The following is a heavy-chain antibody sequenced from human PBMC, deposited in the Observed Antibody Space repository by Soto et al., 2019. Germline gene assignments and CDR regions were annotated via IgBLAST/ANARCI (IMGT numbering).Heavy chain of an antibody. J-gene: IGHJ5*02. CDR2: IIPILGIA. D-gene: IGHD2-2*01. CDR3: ARDMTGFHALNWFDP. CDR1: GGTFSSYT. Sequence: QVQLVQSGAEVKKPGSSVKVSCKASGGTFSSYTISWVRQAPGQGLEWMGRIIPILGIANYAQKFQGRVTINEDKSTSTAYMELSSLRSEDTAVYYCARDMTGFHALNWFDPWGQGTLVTVSS. V-gene: IGHV1-69*08.